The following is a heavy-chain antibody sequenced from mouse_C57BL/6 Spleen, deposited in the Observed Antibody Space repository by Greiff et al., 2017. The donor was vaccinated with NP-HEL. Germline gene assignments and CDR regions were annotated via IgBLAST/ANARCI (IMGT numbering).Heavy chain of an antibody. V-gene: IGHV5-6*02. Sequence: EVMLVESGGDLVKPGGSLKLSCAASGFTFSSYGMSWVRQTPDKRLEWVATISSGGSYTYYPDSVKGRFTISRDNAKNTLYLQMSSLKSEDTAMYYCARQKSNYFDYWGKGTTLTVSS. J-gene: IGHJ2*01. CDR2: ISSGGSYT. CDR1: GFTFSSYG. CDR3: ARQKSNYFDY.